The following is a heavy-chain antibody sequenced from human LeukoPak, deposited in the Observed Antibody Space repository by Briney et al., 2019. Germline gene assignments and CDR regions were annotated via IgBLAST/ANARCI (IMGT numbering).Heavy chain of an antibody. J-gene: IGHJ4*02. Sequence: ASVKVSCKASGYTFTSYYMHWVRQAPGQGLEWMGIINPSGGSTSYAQKFQGRVTMTRDTSTSTVYMELSSLRSEDTAVYYCARQHSNPGIVVVPAAYFDYWGQGTLVTVSS. D-gene: IGHD2-2*01. V-gene: IGHV1-46*01. CDR2: INPSGGST. CDR3: ARQHSNPGIVVVPAAYFDY. CDR1: GYTFTSYY.